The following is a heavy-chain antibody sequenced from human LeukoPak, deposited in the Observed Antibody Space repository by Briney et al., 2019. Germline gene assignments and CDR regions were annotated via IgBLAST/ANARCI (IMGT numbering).Heavy chain of an antibody. J-gene: IGHJ6*03. V-gene: IGHV4-59*01. D-gene: IGHD4-11*01. CDR1: GGSITNYY. CDR2: IHYSGST. CDR3: ARASVTYYYYYYMDV. Sequence: SETLSLTCTVSGGSITNYYWTWIRQPPGKGLEWIGYIHYSGSTNYNPSLRSRVTISVDTSKNQFSLKLSSVTAADTAVYYCARASVTYYYYYYMDVWGKGTTVTVSS.